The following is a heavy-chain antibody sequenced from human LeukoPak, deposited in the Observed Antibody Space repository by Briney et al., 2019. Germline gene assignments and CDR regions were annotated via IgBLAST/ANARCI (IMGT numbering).Heavy chain of an antibody. J-gene: IGHJ5*02. CDR2: IKQDGSEK. D-gene: IGHD6-13*01. CDR1: GFTFSGYW. V-gene: IGHV3-7*01. CDR3: VRPIAAVGTAAGIRWVDP. Sequence: GGSLRLSCAASGFTFSGYWMSWVRQAPGKGLEWVANIKQDGSEKYYVDSVKGRFTISRDNAKNSLYLQMNSLRVEDTAMYYCVRPIAAVGTAAGIRWVDPWGQGTLVTVSS.